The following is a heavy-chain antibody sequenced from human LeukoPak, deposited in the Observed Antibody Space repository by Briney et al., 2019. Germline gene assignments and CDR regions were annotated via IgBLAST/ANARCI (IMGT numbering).Heavy chain of an antibody. J-gene: IGHJ4*02. CDR3: ARDRCGGDCYSDFDY. CDR1: GFTFSSYS. CDR2: ISSSSSYI. D-gene: IGHD2-21*02. V-gene: IGHV3-21*01. Sequence: PGWSLRLSCAASGFTFSSYSMNWVRQAPGKGLDWVSSISSSSSYIYYADSVKGRFTISRDNAKHSLYLQMNSLRAEDTAVYYCARDRCGGDCYSDFDYWGQGTLVTVSS.